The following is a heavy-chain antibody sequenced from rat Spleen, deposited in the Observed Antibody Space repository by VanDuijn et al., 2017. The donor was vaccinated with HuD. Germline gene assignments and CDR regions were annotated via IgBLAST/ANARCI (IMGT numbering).Heavy chain of an antibody. D-gene: IGHD1-11*01. V-gene: IGHV5-29*01. CDR3: ARGGNN. J-gene: IGHJ2*01. Sequence: EVQLVESGGGLVQPGGSMKLSCAASGFTFSDYGMVWVLQAPTKGLEWVASISYDGSSTNYRDSVKGRFTISRDNAKSTLYLQMDSLRSEDTATYYCARGGNNWGQGVMVTVSS. CDR1: GFTFSDYG. CDR2: ISYDGSST.